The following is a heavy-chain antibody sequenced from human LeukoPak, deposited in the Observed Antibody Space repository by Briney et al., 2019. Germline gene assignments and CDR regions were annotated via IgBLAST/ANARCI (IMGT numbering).Heavy chain of an antibody. D-gene: IGHD3-10*01. V-gene: IGHV1-18*01. CDR3: ARGGPHGSGSSDY. CDR1: RYTFTSYG. J-gene: IGHJ4*02. CDR2: VSGYNGDT. Sequence: ASVKVSFKASRYTFTSYGINWVRQAPGQGLEWMGWVSGYNGDTNYVQKIQARVTMTTDTSTSTAYMELRSLRSDDAAVYYCARGGPHGSGSSDYWGQGTLVTVSS.